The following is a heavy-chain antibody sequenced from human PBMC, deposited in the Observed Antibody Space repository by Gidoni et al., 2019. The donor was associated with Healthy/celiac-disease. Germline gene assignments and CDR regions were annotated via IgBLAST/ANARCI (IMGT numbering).Heavy chain of an antibody. CDR3: ARGGGAAGLRRLREMAMHY. CDR1: GFTFDDYG. D-gene: IGHD4-17*01. J-gene: IGHJ4*02. V-gene: IGHV3-20*04. Sequence: EVQLVESGGGVVRPGGSLRLSCAASGFTFDDYGMSWVRQAPGKGLEWVSGINWNGGSTGYADSVKGRFTISRDNAKNSLYLQMNSLRAEDTALYYCARGGGAAGLRRLREMAMHYWGQGTLVTVSS. CDR2: INWNGGST.